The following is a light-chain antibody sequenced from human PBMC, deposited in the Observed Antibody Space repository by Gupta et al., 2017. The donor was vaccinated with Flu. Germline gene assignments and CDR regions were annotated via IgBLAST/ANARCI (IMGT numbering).Light chain of an antibody. Sequence: GRSSNIGNNYVAWYQQLPGPAPTLLIYDNDTRLPGIPDRFSGSKSGTSATLDITGLQSGDEADYYCGTSYNNLSVLVFGGGTKLTVL. V-gene: IGLV1-51*01. CDR1: SSNIGNNY. CDR3: GTSYNNLSVLV. CDR2: DND. J-gene: IGLJ2*01.